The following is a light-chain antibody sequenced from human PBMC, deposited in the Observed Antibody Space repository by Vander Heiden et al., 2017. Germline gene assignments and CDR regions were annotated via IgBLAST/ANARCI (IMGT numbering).Light chain of an antibody. Sequence: DIQMTQSPSSLSASVGATLTITCRASQGISNYLAWYQQRPGQVPKLLIYAAYTLQSGVPSRFSGGGSGTDFTLTISGLQPEDVATYYCQKYNTGVTFGPGTKVDLK. CDR3: QKYNTGVT. CDR2: AAY. CDR1: QGISNY. V-gene: IGKV1-27*01. J-gene: IGKJ3*01.